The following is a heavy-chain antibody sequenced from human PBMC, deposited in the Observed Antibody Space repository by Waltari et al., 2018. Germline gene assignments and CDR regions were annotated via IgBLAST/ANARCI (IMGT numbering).Heavy chain of an antibody. J-gene: IGHJ4*02. V-gene: IGHV4-34*01. CDR3: AGGYSSGWYKDLCFDY. CDR1: GGSFSGYY. D-gene: IGHD6-19*01. Sequence: QVQLQQWGAGLLKPSETLSLTCAVYGGSFSGYYWSWIRQPPGKGLEWIGEINQGGRTYSNPYPKSRGTRSVDTSKNQFSRKLSSVTAADTAVYYCAGGYSSGWYKDLCFDYWGQGTLVTISS. CDR2: INQGGRT.